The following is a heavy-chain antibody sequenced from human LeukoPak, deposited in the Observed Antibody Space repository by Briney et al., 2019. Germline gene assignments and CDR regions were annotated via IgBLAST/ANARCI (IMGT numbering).Heavy chain of an antibody. CDR3: ARGTIFGLNWFDP. V-gene: IGHV1-2*06. Sequence: ASVKVSCEASGYTFTGYYMHWVRQAPGQGLEWMGRINPNSGGTNYAQKFQGRVTMTRDTSISTAYMELSRLRSDDTAVYYCARGTIFGLNWFDPWGQGTLVTVSS. J-gene: IGHJ5*02. D-gene: IGHD3/OR15-3a*01. CDR2: INPNSGGT. CDR1: GYTFTGYY.